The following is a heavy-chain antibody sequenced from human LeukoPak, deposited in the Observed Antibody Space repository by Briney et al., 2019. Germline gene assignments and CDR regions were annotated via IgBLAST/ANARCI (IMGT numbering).Heavy chain of an antibody. CDR2: IDTSSSTI. D-gene: IGHD3-22*01. CDR1: GFTFSSYS. J-gene: IGHJ4*02. CDR3: AKSYYYDSSGFGY. V-gene: IGHV3-48*01. Sequence: PGGSLRLSCVASGFTFSSYSMSWVRQAPGKGLEWVSYIDTSSSTIYYADSVKGRFTISRDNSKNTLYLQMNSLRAEDTAVYYCAKSYYYDSSGFGYWGQGTLVTVSS.